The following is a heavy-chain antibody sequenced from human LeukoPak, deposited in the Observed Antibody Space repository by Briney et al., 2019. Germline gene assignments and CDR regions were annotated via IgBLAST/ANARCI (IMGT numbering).Heavy chain of an antibody. J-gene: IGHJ4*02. CDR3: ARRNYYDSSGYYRGFDY. CDR1: GGSISSSSYY. CDR2: IYYSGST. V-gene: IGHV4-39*01. D-gene: IGHD3-22*01. Sequence: SETLSLTCTVSGGSISSSSYYWGRIRQPPGKGLEWIGSIYYSGSTYYNPSPKSRVTISVDTSKNQFSLKLSSVTAADTAVYYCARRNYYDSSGYYRGFDYWGQGTLVTVSS.